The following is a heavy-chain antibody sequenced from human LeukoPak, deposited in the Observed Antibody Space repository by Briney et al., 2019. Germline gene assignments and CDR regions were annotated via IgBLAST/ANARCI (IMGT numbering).Heavy chain of an antibody. D-gene: IGHD2-2*01. CDR2: ISSSGDTK. J-gene: IGHJ4*02. Sequence: GGSLRLSCAPSGFTFSKYELNWVRQAPGKGLEWVSYISSSGDTKYYADSVKGRFTISRDNSKNTLYLQMNSLRAEDTAVYYCAKDPGVVPAASYFDYWGQGTLVTVSS. V-gene: IGHV3-23*01. CDR3: AKDPGVVPAASYFDY. CDR1: GFTFSKYE.